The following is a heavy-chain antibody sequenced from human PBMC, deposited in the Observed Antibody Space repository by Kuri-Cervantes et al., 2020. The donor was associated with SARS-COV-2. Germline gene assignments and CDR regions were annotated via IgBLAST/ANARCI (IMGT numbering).Heavy chain of an antibody. V-gene: IGHV3-20*04. CDR2: INWNGGST. CDR1: GFTFSSYS. J-gene: IGHJ6*03. D-gene: IGHD2-2*01. CDR3: ARYTLYCSSTSCYRAHYMDV. Sequence: GGSLRLSCAASGFTFSSYSMNWVRQAPGKGLEWVSGINWNGGSTGYADSVKGRFTISRDNAKNSLYLQMNSLRAEDTALYYCARYTLYCSSTSCYRAHYMDVWGKGTTVTVSS.